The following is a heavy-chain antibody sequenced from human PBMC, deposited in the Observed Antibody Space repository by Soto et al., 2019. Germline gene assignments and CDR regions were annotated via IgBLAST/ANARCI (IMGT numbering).Heavy chain of an antibody. CDR2: ISDSATST. D-gene: IGHD3-3*01. CDR3: ARDTAFIASGLFDP. J-gene: IGHJ5*02. Sequence: PVGSLRLSCAASGFTLSDYYMSWIRQAPGKGLECISYISDSATSTHYADSVKGRFTISRDNAKNSLYLHMNSLRVEDTAVYYCARDTAFIASGLFDPWGQGTLVTVSS. CDR1: GFTLSDYY. V-gene: IGHV3-11*01.